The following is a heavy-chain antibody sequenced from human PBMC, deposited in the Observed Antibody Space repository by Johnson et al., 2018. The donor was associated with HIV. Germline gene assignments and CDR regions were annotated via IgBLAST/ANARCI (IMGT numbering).Heavy chain of an antibody. CDR3: ARGGRVDDSSGYYAFDI. V-gene: IGHV3-30*04. Sequence: QVQLVESGGGVVQPGRSLRLSCAASGFTFSSYAMHWVRQAPGKGLEWVAVISYDGSNKYQADSVKGRFTISRDSSKNTLYLQMNSLRAEDTAVYYCARGGRVDDSSGYYAFDIWGQGTMVTVSS. J-gene: IGHJ3*02. D-gene: IGHD3-22*01. CDR1: GFTFSSYA. CDR2: ISYDGSNK.